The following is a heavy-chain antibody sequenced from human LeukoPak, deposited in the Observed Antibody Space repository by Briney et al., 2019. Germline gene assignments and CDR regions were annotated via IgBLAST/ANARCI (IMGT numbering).Heavy chain of an antibody. J-gene: IGHJ4*02. D-gene: IGHD1-26*01. CDR3: ARPVGATRRFDY. Sequence: GASVKVSCKASGGTFSSYAISWVRQAPGQGHEWMGWINPNSGGTNYAQKFQGRVTMTRDTSISTAYMELSRLRSDDTAVYYCARPVGATRRFDYWGQGTLVTVSS. CDR1: GGTFSSYA. V-gene: IGHV1-2*02. CDR2: INPNSGGT.